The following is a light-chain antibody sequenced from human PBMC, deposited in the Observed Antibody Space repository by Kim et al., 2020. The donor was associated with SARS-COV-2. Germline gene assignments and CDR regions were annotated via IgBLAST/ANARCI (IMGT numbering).Light chain of an antibody. CDR3: SSYTSSSTYV. V-gene: IGLV2-14*03. CDR1: SSDVGGYNY. Sequence: PSITISCTGTSSDVGGYNYVAWYQQHPGKAPKLMVYYVTNRPSGVSNRFSGSKSVNTASLTISGLQAADEADYYCSSYTSSSTYVFGTGTKVTVL. J-gene: IGLJ1*01. CDR2: YVT.